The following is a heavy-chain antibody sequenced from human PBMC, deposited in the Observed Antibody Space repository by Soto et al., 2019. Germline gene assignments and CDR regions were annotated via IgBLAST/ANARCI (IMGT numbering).Heavy chain of an antibody. V-gene: IGHV3-72*01. J-gene: IGHJ4*02. CDR2: TRNKANSYTT. CDR1: GFTFSDHY. D-gene: IGHD2-21*02. Sequence: PGGSLRLSCAASGFTFSDHYMDWVRQAPGKGLEWVGRTRNKANSYTTEYAASVKGRFTISRDDSKNSLYLQMNSLKTEDTAVYYCARGGGGGVVTAIPFFDYWGQGILVTVSS. CDR3: ARGGGGGVVTAIPFFDY.